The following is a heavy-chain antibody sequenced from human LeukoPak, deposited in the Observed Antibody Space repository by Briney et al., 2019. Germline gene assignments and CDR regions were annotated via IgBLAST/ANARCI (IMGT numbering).Heavy chain of an antibody. Sequence: PSETLSLTCAVYGGSFSGYYWSWIRQPPGKGLEWIGEINHSGSTNYNPSLKSRVTISVVTSKNQFSLKLSSVTAADTAVYYCARGRYSGSYYGAFDIWGQGTMVTVSS. J-gene: IGHJ3*02. CDR1: GGSFSGYY. V-gene: IGHV4-34*01. D-gene: IGHD1-26*01. CDR2: INHSGST. CDR3: ARGRYSGSYYGAFDI.